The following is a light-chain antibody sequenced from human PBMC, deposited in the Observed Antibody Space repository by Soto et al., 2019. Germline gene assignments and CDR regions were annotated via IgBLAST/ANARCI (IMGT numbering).Light chain of an antibody. J-gene: IGKJ5*01. CDR1: QSFRGL. Sequence: ELTQSPFTLSLSPGEIATLSCRASQSFRGLLAWYQQKPGQAPRLLIYDAYNRATGIPPRFSGSGSGTDFTLTISSLEPEDSAVYYCQQRHMWPIPFGQVTLLAIK. CDR3: QQRHMWPIP. CDR2: DAY. V-gene: IGKV3-11*01.